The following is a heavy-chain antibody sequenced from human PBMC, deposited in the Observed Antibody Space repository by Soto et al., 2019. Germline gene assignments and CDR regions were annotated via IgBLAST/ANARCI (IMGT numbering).Heavy chain of an antibody. J-gene: IGHJ6*03. CDR3: ASWKPDYDILTGYYSEDYYYYMDV. D-gene: IGHD3-9*01. CDR2: IYYSGST. CDR1: GGTISSYY. Sequence: SETLSLTCTVSGGTISSYYWSWIRQPPGKGLEWIGYIYYSGSTNYNPSLKSRVTISVDTSKNQFSLKLSSVTAADTAVYYCASWKPDYDILTGYYSEDYYYYMDVWGKGTTVTVSS. V-gene: IGHV4-59*01.